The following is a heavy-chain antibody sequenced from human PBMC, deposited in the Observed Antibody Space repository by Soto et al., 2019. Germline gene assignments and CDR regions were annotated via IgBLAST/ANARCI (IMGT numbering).Heavy chain of an antibody. CDR1: GFTFSDYA. CDR3: AKGGGQWLVPSDFSV. Sequence: VQLVESGGGVVQPGRSLRLSCAASGFTFSDYAMHWVRQAPGKGLEWVAVVSHDGRNTHYADSVKGRFTISRDSSKNTVSLEMTGLRAEHTAVYNCAKGGGQWLVPSDFSVWGQGTLVTVSS. CDR2: VSHDGRNT. D-gene: IGHD6-19*01. J-gene: IGHJ4*02. V-gene: IGHV3-30*18.